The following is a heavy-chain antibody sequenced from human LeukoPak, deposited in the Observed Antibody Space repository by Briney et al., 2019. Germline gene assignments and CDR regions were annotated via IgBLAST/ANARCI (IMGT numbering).Heavy chain of an antibody. V-gene: IGHV4-34*01. CDR1: GGSFSGYS. CDR2: VNHSGST. D-gene: IGHD1-1*01. CDR3: ARDVTGSASDY. J-gene: IGHJ4*02. Sequence: SETLSLTCAVYGGSFSGYSWSWIRQSPGKGLEWTGEVNHSGSTNYNPSLKSRVTISVDKSKNQFSLKLGSVTAADTAVYYCARDVTGSASDYWGQGTLVTVSS.